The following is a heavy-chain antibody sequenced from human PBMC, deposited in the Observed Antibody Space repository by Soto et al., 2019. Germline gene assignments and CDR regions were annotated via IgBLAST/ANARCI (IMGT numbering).Heavy chain of an antibody. V-gene: IGHV3-74*01. Sequence: EVQLVESGGGLVQPGGSLRLSCAASGFTLSDYYMHWARQAPGKGLVWVSRISNDGSNTDYADSVKGRFTISIDNAKNTMHLQMNSLRAEDKAVYYCARVPDCSSSGCYSYFDIWGQGTLVTVSS. J-gene: IGHJ4*02. CDR1: GFTLSDYY. CDR2: ISNDGSNT. CDR3: ARVPDCSSSGCYSYFDI. D-gene: IGHD2-2*01.